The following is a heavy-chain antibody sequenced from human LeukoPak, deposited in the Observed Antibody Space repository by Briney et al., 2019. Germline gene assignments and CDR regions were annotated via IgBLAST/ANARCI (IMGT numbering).Heavy chain of an antibody. V-gene: IGHV3-74*01. J-gene: IGHJ2*01. CDR3: AKDLSTTVLWYFDL. D-gene: IGHD4-17*01. CDR2: INNDGSTT. CDR1: GFTFSSDW. Sequence: GGSLRLSCAASGFTFSSDWMHWVRQAAGKGLVWVSRINNDGSTTAYADSVKGRFTISRDNAKNTLYLQMNSLRAEDTAVYYCAKDLSTTVLWYFDLWGRGTLVTVSS.